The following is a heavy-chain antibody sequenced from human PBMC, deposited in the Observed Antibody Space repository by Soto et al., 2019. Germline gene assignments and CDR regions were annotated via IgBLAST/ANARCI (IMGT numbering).Heavy chain of an antibody. Sequence: QMNLVESGGGVVQPGRSLRLSCAASGFVFSDYGMHWIRQAPGKGLERVALITNDGNNEYYIESVKGRLSISRGRSTNTVDLIMNSLRPEDTGVYYCAKEGPGGGRHFYYAMDVWGQGTTVTVSS. V-gene: IGHV3-30*18. CDR2: ITNDGNNE. CDR3: AKEGPGGGRHFYYAMDV. J-gene: IGHJ6*02. D-gene: IGHD1-26*01. CDR1: GFVFSDYG.